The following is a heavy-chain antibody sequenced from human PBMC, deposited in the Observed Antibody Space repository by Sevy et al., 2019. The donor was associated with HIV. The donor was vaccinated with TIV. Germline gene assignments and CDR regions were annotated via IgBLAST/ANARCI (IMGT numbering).Heavy chain of an antibody. D-gene: IGHD3-22*01. CDR3: ARDQRYYDSSGYYYFDY. Sequence: SETLSLTYTVSGGSISSYYWSWIRQPPGKGLEWIGYIYYSGSTNYNPSLKSRVTISVDTSKNQFSLKLSSVTAADTAVYYCARDQRYYDSSGYYYFDYWGQGTLVTVSS. J-gene: IGHJ4*02. CDR2: IYYSGST. V-gene: IGHV4-59*13. CDR1: GGSISSYY.